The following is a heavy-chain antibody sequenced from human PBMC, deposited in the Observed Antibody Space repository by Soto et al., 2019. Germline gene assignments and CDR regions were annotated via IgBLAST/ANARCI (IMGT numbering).Heavy chain of an antibody. CDR2: SRNKANSYTT. Sequence: EVQLVESGGGLVQPGGSLRLSCAVSGFTFSDYYMDWVRQAPGKGLEWVGRSRNKANSYTTEYAASVKGRFTISRDYSKNSLYLQMNGLKTEDTAVYYCARDLGGGGGNSGAYWGQGTLVTVSS. CDR1: GFTFSDYY. CDR3: ARDLGGGGGNSGAY. V-gene: IGHV3-72*01. J-gene: IGHJ1*01. D-gene: IGHD2-21*02.